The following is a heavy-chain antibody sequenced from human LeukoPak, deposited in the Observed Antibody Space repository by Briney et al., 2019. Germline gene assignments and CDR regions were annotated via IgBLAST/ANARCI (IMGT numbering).Heavy chain of an antibody. V-gene: IGHV4-59*08. D-gene: IGHD3-10*01. CDR2: ISYSGST. J-gene: IGHJ4*02. Sequence: SEILSLTCTVSGASISSYYWSWIRQPPGKGLEWIGYISYSGSTNYNPSLKSRVTISADTSKNQVSLTLSSVTAADTAVYYCARHPELYFFDYWGQGTLVTVSS. CDR1: GASISSYY. CDR3: ARHPELYFFDY.